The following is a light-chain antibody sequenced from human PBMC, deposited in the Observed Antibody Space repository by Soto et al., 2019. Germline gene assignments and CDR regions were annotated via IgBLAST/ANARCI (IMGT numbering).Light chain of an antibody. CDR3: GADHGSGSNFL. CDR1: SGYSNYK. J-gene: IGLJ2*01. V-gene: IGLV9-49*01. CDR2: VGTGGIVG. Sequence: QAVVTQPPSASASLGASVTLTCTLSSGYSNYKVDGYQQRPGKGPRFVMRVGTGGIVGFKGDGIPDRFSVLGSGLNRYLTINNIQEEDESDYHCGADHGSGSNFLFGGGTKLTVL.